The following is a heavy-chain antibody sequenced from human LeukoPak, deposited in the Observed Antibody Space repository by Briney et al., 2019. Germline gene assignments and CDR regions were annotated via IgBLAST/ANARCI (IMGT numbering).Heavy chain of an antibody. CDR2: INWNGGST. V-gene: IGHV3-20*04. J-gene: IGHJ3*02. CDR1: GFTFDDYG. CDR3: AKEEGDAFDI. Sequence: LGGSLRLSCAASGFTFDDYGMSWVRQAPGKGLEWVSGINWNGGSTGYADSVKGRFTISRDNSKNTLYLQMNSLRAEDTAVYYCAKEEGDAFDIWGQGTMVTVSS.